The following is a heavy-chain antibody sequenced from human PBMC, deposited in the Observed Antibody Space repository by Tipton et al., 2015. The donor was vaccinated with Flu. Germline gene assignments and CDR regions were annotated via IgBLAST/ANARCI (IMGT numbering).Heavy chain of an antibody. CDR3: ARGGGFLEWFHNYYYGMGV. J-gene: IGHJ6*02. CDR1: GYSFTSYW. Sequence: MQLVQSGAEVKKPGESLKISCKGSGYSFTSYWIGWVRQMPGKGLEWMGIIYPGDSDTRYSPSFQGQVTISADKSISTAYLQWGSLKASDPAMYYCARGGGFLEWFHNYYYGMGVGGQGTTVTVSS. CDR2: IYPGDSDT. D-gene: IGHD3-3*01. V-gene: IGHV5-51*01.